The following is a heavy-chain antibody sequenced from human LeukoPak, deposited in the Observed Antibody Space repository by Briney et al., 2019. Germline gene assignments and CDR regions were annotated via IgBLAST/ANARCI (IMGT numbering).Heavy chain of an antibody. V-gene: IGHV3-48*03. CDR2: ISSSGSTI. CDR1: GFTFSSYE. J-gene: IGHJ4*02. CDR3: ARDPYSSSWFDY. Sequence: GGSLRLSXAASGFTFSSYEMNWVRQAPGKGLEWVSYISSSGSTIYYADSVKGRFTISRDNAKNSLYLQMNSLRAEDTAVYYCARDPYSSSWFDYWGQGTLVTVSP. D-gene: IGHD6-13*01.